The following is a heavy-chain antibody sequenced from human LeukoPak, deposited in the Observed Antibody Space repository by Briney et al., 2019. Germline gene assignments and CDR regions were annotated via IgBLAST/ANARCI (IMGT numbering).Heavy chain of an antibody. CDR3: ARDWSSGFCSSTSCYFV. CDR1: GFTFSSYV. Sequence: GGSLRLSCEASGFTFSSYVMRWVRQAPGKGLEWVSSISSSSSYIYYADSVKGRFTISRDNAKNSLYLQMNSLRAEDTAVYYCARDWSSGFCSSTSCYFVWGQGTLVTVSS. D-gene: IGHD2-2*01. CDR2: ISSSSSYI. V-gene: IGHV3-21*01. J-gene: IGHJ4*02.